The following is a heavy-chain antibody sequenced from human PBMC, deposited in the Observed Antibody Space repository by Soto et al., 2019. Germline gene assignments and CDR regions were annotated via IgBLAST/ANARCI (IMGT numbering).Heavy chain of an antibody. CDR3: ARDGPPGY. Sequence: SETLSLTCTVSGDFTSTSYWSWIRQPPGKGLEWIGYIYYTGSTKYNPSLKSRVTISRDTSKNQFSLKLISVTAADTAVYYCARDGPPGYWAQGTLVPVS. CDR2: IYYTGST. J-gene: IGHJ4*02. V-gene: IGHV4-59*01. CDR1: GDFTSTSY.